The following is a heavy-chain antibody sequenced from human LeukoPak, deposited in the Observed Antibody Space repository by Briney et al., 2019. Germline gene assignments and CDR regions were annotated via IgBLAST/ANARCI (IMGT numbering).Heavy chain of an antibody. J-gene: IGHJ3*01. CDR2: MNTNTVNR. CDR1: GYTFTSYA. D-gene: IGHD5-12*01. V-gene: IGHV7-4-1*02. Sequence: ASVKLSCKASGYTFTSYAINCVRQAAGQRREWRGWMNTNTVNRTYAQGCTSRVVFSSDTSVSTAYLHCSSLKSESTAVYSCARERSEGYSGYDSEFWGQETVVSV. CDR3: ARERSEGYSGYDSEF.